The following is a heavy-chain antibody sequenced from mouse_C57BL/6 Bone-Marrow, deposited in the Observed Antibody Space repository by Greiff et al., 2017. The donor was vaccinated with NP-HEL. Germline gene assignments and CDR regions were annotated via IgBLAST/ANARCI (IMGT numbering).Heavy chain of an antibody. V-gene: IGHV1-59*01. Sequence: QVQLQQPGAELVRPGTSVKLSCKASGYTFTSYWMHWVKQRPGQGLEWIGVIDPSDSYTNYNQKFKGKATLTVDTSSSTAYMQLSSLTSEDSAVYYCASRAGAYWGQGTLVTVSA. CDR3: ASRAGAY. CDR1: GYTFTSYW. CDR2: IDPSDSYT. J-gene: IGHJ3*01. D-gene: IGHD3-3*01.